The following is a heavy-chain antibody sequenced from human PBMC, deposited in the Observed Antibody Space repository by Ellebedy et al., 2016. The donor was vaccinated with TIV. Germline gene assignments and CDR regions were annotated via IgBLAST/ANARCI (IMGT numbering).Heavy chain of an antibody. CDR1: GFTFSRYW. V-gene: IGHV3-7*04. D-gene: IGHD3-22*01. J-gene: IGHJ4*02. Sequence: GESLKISCAASGFTFSRYWMSWVRQAPGKGLEWVANIKQDGSEKYYVDSVEGRFTIPRDNAKNSLYLQMNSLRAEDTAVYYCARDGITMILVVSHFDYWGQGTLVTVSS. CDR3: ARDGITMILVVSHFDY. CDR2: IKQDGSEK.